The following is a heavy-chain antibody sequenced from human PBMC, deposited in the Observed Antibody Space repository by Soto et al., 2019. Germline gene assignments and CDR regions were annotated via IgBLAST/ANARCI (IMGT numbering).Heavy chain of an antibody. V-gene: IGHV3-7*01. D-gene: IGHD5-18*01. CDR3: ASLDPAMIKTAGY. J-gene: IGHJ4*02. Sequence: EVQLVDSGGGLVQPGGSLRLSCVASGLTFSSWMSWVRQAPGKGLEWVAMTTQDGSGKHYVDSVKGRFTISRDSAKNSMYLQMNSLTVEDTAMYYCASLDPAMIKTAGYWGQGTQVTVSS. CDR1: GLTFSSW. CDR2: TTQDGSGK.